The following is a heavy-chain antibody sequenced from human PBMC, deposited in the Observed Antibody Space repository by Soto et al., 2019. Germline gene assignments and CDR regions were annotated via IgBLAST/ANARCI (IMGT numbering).Heavy chain of an antibody. Sequence: GGSLRLSCAASGFTFSSYAMHWVRQAPGKGLEWVAVISYDGSNKYYADSVKGRFTISRDNSKNTLYLQMNSLRAEDTAVYYCARDRLLVDTAMVMFSSNYFDYWGQGTLVTVSS. CDR1: GFTFSSYA. CDR3: ARDRLLVDTAMVMFSSNYFDY. V-gene: IGHV3-30-3*01. CDR2: ISYDGSNK. J-gene: IGHJ4*02. D-gene: IGHD5-18*01.